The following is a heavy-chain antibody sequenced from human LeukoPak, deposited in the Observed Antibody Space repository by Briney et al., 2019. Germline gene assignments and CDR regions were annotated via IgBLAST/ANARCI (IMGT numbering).Heavy chain of an antibody. CDR3: AQMGSSGYYFGVSRFDALGI. CDR2: IYYSGST. Sequence: PSQTLSLTCTVSGGSISSGGYYWSWIRQHPGKGLEWIGYIYYSGSTYYNPSLKSRVTISVDTSKNQFSLKLSSVTAADTAVYYCAQMGSSGYYFGVSRFDALGIWGQGTMVTVSS. J-gene: IGHJ3*02. V-gene: IGHV4-31*03. D-gene: IGHD3-22*01. CDR1: GGSISSGGYY.